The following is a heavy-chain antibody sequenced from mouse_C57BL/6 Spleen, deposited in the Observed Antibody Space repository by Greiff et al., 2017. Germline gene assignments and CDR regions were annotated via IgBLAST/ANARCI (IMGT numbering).Heavy chain of an antibody. J-gene: IGHJ3*01. V-gene: IGHV1-26*01. CDR2: INPDNGGT. D-gene: IGHD2-3*01. CDR3: AGLGWAY. CDR1: GYTFTDYY. Sequence: EVQLQQSGPELVKPGASVKISCKASGYTFTDYYMNWVKQSPGKSLEWIGDINPDNGGTSYNQKFKGKATLTVDKSSSTAYMQLSSLTSEDSAAYYCAGLGWAYWGQGTLVTVSA.